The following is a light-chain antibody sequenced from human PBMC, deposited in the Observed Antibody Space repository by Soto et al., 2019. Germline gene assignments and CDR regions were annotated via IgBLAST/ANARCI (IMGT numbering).Light chain of an antibody. CDR1: QAIRSS. CDR2: GAS. CDR3: QQYGSSPQT. V-gene: IGKV3-20*01. J-gene: IGKJ1*01. Sequence: VTQSPSSFSASAGDRVTITCRASQAIRSSLAWYQQKPGQAPSLLIYGASSRATGIPDRFSGSGSGTDFTLTISRLEPEDFAVYYCQQYGSSPQTFRQGTKWIS.